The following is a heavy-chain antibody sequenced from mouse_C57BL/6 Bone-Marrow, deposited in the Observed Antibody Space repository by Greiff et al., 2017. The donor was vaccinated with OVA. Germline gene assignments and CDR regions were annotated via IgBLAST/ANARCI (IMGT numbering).Heavy chain of an antibody. CDR2: ISDGGSYT. D-gene: IGHD4-1*01. CDR1: GFTFSSYA. CDR3: ARDGGLGPAWFAC. Sequence: EVKLVESGGGLVKPGGSLKLSCAASGFTFSSYAMSWVRQTPEKRLEWVATISDGGSYTYYPDNVKGRFTISRDNAKNNLYLQMSHLKSEDTAMYYCARDGGLGPAWFACWGKGTLVTVSA. J-gene: IGHJ3*01. V-gene: IGHV5-4*01.